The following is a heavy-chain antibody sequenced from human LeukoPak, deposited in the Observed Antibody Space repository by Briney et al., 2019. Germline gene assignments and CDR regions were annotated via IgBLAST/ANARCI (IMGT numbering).Heavy chain of an antibody. D-gene: IGHD2-8*01. CDR1: GFTFSSYG. Sequence: GGSLRLSCAASGFTFSSYGMHWVRQAPGKGLEWVAFIRYVGSNKYYADSVKGRFTISRDNSKNTLYLQMNSLRAEDTAVYYCAKEANSDPYYFDYRGQGTLVTVSS. CDR3: AKEANSDPYYFDY. J-gene: IGHJ4*02. CDR2: IRYVGSNK. V-gene: IGHV3-30*02.